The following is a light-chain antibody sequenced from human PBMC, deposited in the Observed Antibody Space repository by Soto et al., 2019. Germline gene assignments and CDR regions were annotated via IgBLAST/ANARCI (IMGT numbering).Light chain of an antibody. J-gene: IGKJ2*01. Sequence: DIQMSQSPSSLSASVGDSVTISCRASQNINKNLNWYQQKSGKAPSLLIYEASTFQSGVPSRFRGSGSGTDFTLAITNLQPEDFATYYCQHSFHTPYTFGQGTKLEI. V-gene: IGKV1-39*01. CDR3: QHSFHTPYT. CDR2: EAS. CDR1: QNINKN.